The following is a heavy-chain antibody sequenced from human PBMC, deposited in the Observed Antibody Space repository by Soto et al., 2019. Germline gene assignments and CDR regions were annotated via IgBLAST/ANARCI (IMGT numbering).Heavy chain of an antibody. J-gene: IGHJ4*02. D-gene: IGHD2-2*01. CDR2: ISWNSGSI. CDR1: GFTFDDYA. V-gene: IGHV3-9*01. CDR3: AKDLSDQLLEHSFDY. Sequence: EVQLVESGGGLVQPGRSLRLSCAASGFTFDDYAMHWVRQAPGKGLEWVSGISWNSGSICYADSVKGRFTISRDNAKNSLYLQMNSLRAEDTALYYCAKDLSDQLLEHSFDYCGQGTLVTVAA.